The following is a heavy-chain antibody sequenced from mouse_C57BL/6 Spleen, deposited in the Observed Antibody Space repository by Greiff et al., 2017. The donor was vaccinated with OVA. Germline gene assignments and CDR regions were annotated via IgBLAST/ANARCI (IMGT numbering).Heavy chain of an antibody. J-gene: IGHJ2*01. V-gene: IGHV2-3*01. Sequence: VHLVESGPGLVAPSQSLSITCTVSGFSLTSYGVSWVRQPPGKGLEWLGVIWGDGSTNYHSAPISRLSISKDNSKSQVFLRLNSLQTDDTATYYCSTYGSLYYFDYWGQGTTLTVSS. CDR3: STYGSLYYFDY. D-gene: IGHD1-1*01. CDR2: IWGDGST. CDR1: GFSLTSYG.